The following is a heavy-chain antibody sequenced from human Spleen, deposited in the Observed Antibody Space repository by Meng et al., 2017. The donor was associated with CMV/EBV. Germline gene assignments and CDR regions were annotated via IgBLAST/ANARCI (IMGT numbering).Heavy chain of an antibody. D-gene: IGHD3-3*01. CDR1: GDSISSSNYY. CDR3: ARGLAFWSGRYLDPSAYFDF. J-gene: IGHJ4*02. V-gene: IGHV4-39*07. CDR2: IYYSGNT. Sequence: SETLSLTCAVSGDSISSSNYYWAWIRQSPGKGMEWIASIYYSGNTYYNPSLKSRVTISVDTSNDQFSLRLRSVTAADTAVYYCARGLAFWSGRYLDPSAYFDFWGQGMLVTVSS.